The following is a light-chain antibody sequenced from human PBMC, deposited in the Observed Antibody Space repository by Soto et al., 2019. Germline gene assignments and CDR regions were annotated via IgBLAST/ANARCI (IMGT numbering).Light chain of an antibody. CDR1: SSDVGGYNS. J-gene: IGLJ1*01. CDR2: DVN. Sequence: QSALTQPASVSGSPGHSIAISCPGTSSDVGGYNSVSWYQHHPGKAPKLMIYDVNYRPSGISDRFSGSKSGNTASLTISGLQAEDEADYYCSSYTSSSTLVFGTGTKVTVL. CDR3: SSYTSSSTLV. V-gene: IGLV2-14*03.